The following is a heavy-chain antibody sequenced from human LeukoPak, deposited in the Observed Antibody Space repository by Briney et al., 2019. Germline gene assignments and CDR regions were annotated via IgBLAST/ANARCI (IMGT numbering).Heavy chain of an antibody. Sequence: GGSLRLSCAASGFTFSSYAMSWVRQAPGKGLEWVSAISGSSGSTYYADSVKGRFTISRDNSKNTLYLQMNSLRAEDTAVYYCAKGKRPIVVVVAATPESFDYWGQGTLVTVSS. D-gene: IGHD2-15*01. V-gene: IGHV3-23*01. CDR2: ISGSSGST. CDR1: GFTFSSYA. CDR3: AKGKRPIVVVVAATPESFDY. J-gene: IGHJ4*02.